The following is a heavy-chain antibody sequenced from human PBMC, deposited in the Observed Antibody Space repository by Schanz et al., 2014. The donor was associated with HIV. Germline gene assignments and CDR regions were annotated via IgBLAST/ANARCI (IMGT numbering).Heavy chain of an antibody. J-gene: IGHJ4*02. Sequence: EVHLLESGGGLVQPGGSLRLSCAASGFSFSGSVMYWVRQAPGRGLEWVSDIRGGAGGTYYADSVKGRFTVSRDNSNNKLFLQMNSLRADDTGVYYCARDLGYCGGGSCSWGQGTLVTVSS. CDR2: IRGGAGGT. V-gene: IGHV3-23*01. D-gene: IGHD2-15*01. CDR1: GFSFSGSV. CDR3: ARDLGYCGGGSCS.